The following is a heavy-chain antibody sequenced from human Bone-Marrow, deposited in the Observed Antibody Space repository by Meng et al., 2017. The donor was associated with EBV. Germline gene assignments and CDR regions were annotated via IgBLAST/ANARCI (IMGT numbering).Heavy chain of an antibody. Sequence: RQQPPAPGSVQPSGTLSLTRAVAGSPISSSNWWSWVRQPPGKGLECIGEIYHSGSTNYNPSLKSRVTISVDKSKNQFSLKLSSVTAADTAVYYCLLQVQDDDYWGQGTLVTASS. CDR1: GSPISSSNW. D-gene: IGHD1-1*01. CDR3: LLQVQDDDY. CDR2: IYHSGST. V-gene: IGHV4-4*02. J-gene: IGHJ4*02.